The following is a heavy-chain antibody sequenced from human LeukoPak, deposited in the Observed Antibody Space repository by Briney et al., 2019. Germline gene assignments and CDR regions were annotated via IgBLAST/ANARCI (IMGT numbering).Heavy chain of an antibody. Sequence: GGSLRLSCAASGFTFSSHWMHWVRQAPGKGLEWVSSISSSSSYIYYADSVKGRFTISRDNAKNSLYLQMNSLRAEDTAVYYCASGGIVVVPAVVDWGQGTLVTVSS. CDR1: GFTFSSHW. CDR2: ISSSSSYI. V-gene: IGHV3-21*01. D-gene: IGHD2-2*01. CDR3: ASGGIVVVPAVVD. J-gene: IGHJ4*02.